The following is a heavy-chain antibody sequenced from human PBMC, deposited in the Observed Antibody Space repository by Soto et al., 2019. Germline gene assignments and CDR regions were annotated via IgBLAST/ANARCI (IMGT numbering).Heavy chain of an antibody. CDR2: ISPYNDNT. Sequence: GASVKVSCKASGYTFTTYGVNWVRQAPGQGLEWMGWISPYNDNTNYARRFQGRVTLTTDTSANTAYMELRSLTFDDTAIYYCAKDKRPTFYYNGMDVWGQGTTVTVYS. CDR3: AKDKRPTFYYNGMDV. V-gene: IGHV1-18*04. CDR1: GYTFTTYG. J-gene: IGHJ6*02.